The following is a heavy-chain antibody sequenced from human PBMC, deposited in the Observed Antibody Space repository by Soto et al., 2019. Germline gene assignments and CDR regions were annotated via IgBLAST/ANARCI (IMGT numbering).Heavy chain of an antibody. CDR2: INPSGGST. D-gene: IGHD2-2*01. CDR1: GYTFTSYY. CDR3: ARHLGYCSSTSCYDYGYYFDY. V-gene: IGHV1-46*01. Sequence: ASVKVSCKASGYTFTSYYMHWVRQAPGQGLEWMGIINPSGGSTSYAQKFQGRVTMTRDTSTSTVYMELSSLRSEDTAVYYCARHLGYCSSTSCYDYGYYFDYWGQGTLVTVSS. J-gene: IGHJ4*02.